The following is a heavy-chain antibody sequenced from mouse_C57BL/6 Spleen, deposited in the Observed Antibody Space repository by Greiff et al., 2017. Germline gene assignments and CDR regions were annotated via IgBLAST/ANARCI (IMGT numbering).Heavy chain of an antibody. V-gene: IGHV1-5*01. J-gene: IGHJ4*01. CDR1: GYTFTSYW. CDR2: IYPGNSDT. CDR3: TRGASYGSSYFAMDY. Sequence: VQLQQSGTVLARPGASVKMSCKTSGYTFTSYWMHWVKQRPGQGLEWIGAIYPGNSDTSYNQKFKGKAKLTAVTSASTAYMELSSLTNEDSAVYYCTRGASYGSSYFAMDYWGQGTSVTVSS. D-gene: IGHD1-1*01.